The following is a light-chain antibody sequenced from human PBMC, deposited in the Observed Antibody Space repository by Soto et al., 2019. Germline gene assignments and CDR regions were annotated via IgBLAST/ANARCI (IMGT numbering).Light chain of an antibody. Sequence: DIVMTQSPLSLPVTPGESASISCRSSQSLLHRNGNNYFDWYLQKPGQSPQLLIYLGSNRASGVPDRFSGSGSGTDFTLKISRVEAEDVGVYYCMQALQTPLTFGQGTRLEIK. CDR3: MQALQTPLT. J-gene: IGKJ5*01. CDR2: LGS. CDR1: QSLLHRNGNNY. V-gene: IGKV2-28*01.